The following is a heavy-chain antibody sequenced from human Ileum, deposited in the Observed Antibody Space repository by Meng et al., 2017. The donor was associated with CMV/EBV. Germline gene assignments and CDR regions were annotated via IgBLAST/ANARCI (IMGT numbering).Heavy chain of an antibody. J-gene: IGHJ6*02. CDR3: AKATFGVAATVHYYYAMDV. CDR1: GGSFSGYY. V-gene: IGHV4-34*01. Sequence: GSLRLSCVVDGGSFSGYYWSWIRQPPGKGLEWIGKINHSGSTNYNPSLKSRVTISVDTSKNQFSLKLSSVTAADTAVYYCAKATFGVAATVHYYYAMDVWVQGTTVTVSS. CDR2: INHSGST. D-gene: IGHD2-15*01.